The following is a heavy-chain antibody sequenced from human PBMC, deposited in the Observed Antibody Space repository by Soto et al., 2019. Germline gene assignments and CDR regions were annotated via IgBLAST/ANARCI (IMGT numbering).Heavy chain of an antibody. V-gene: IGHV2-5*02. Sequence: QITLKESGPTLVKPTQTLTLTCTFSGFSRSTSGVGVGWIRQPPGKALECLALIYWDDDNRYSPSLKSRLTITKDTTKSQVVLTMTNMDHVDTATFYCAHSHSSGCYSYPYFDYWGQGTLVTVSS. D-gene: IGHD3-22*01. CDR2: IYWDDDN. CDR1: GFSRSTSGVG. CDR3: AHSHSSGCYSYPYFDY. J-gene: IGHJ4*02.